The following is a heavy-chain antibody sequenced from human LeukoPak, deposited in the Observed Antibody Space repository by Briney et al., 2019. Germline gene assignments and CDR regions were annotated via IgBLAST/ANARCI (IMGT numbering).Heavy chain of an antibody. D-gene: IGHD2-21*02. J-gene: IGHJ4*02. CDR1: GFTFTNYA. CDR2: NYSSGST. V-gene: IGHV4-59*01. CDR3: ARMKPYCGNDCYLFDY. Sequence: PGGSLRLSCAASGFTFTNYAMSWIRQPPGKGLEWIMYNYSSGSTKYNPSLKSRVTISEDTSKNQFSLKLSSVTAADTAVYYCARMKPYCGNDCYLFDYWGQGTLVTVSS.